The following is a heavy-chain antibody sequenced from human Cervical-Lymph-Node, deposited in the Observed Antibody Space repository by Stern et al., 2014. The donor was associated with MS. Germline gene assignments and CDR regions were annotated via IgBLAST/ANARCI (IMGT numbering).Heavy chain of an antibody. D-gene: IGHD5-18*01. Sequence: VQLVESWAEVKKPGSSVKVSCKASGGTFTYYAINWVRQAPGQGLEWMGGIIPIFGTPNYAQKFQGRVTITADNSTSTSYMELSSLRSEDTAVYYCARGRGYNYGSSGYFGMDVWGQGTTVTVSS. V-gene: IGHV1-69*06. CDR1: GGTFTYYA. CDR3: ARGRGYNYGSSGYFGMDV. CDR2: IIPIFGTP. J-gene: IGHJ6*02.